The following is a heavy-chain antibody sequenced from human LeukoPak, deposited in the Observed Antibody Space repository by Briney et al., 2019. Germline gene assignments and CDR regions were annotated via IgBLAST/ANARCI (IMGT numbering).Heavy chain of an antibody. CDR3: ARGPLTMTRGFDP. J-gene: IGHJ5*02. CDR2: IYTSGST. V-gene: IGHV4-4*07. CDR1: GGSINIYY. Sequence: TSETLSLTCTVSGGSINIYYWSWIRQPAGKGLEWIGRIYTSGSTNYNPSLKTRVTMSVDTSKNQFSLKLSSVTAADTAVYYCARGPLTMTRGFDPWGQGTLVTVSS. D-gene: IGHD4-17*01.